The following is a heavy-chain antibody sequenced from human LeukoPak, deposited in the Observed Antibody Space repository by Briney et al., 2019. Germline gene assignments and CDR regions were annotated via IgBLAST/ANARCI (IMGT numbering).Heavy chain of an antibody. CDR3: ARGGGGLGAFDI. J-gene: IGHJ3*02. V-gene: IGHV3-15*01. Sequence: GGSLRLSCAAAGFTFSNAWTSWVRQAPGKGLEWVGRIKSKTDGGTTDYAAPVKGRFTISRDDSKNTLYLQMNSLKTEDTAVYYCARGGGGLGAFDIWGQGTMVTVSS. D-gene: IGHD3/OR15-3a*01. CDR2: IKSKTDGGTT. CDR1: GFTFSNAW.